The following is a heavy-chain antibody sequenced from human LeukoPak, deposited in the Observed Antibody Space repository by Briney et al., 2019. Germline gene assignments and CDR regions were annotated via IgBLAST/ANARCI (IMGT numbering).Heavy chain of an antibody. CDR3: ARKQDYGDSERASQGVDLLFDY. J-gene: IGHJ4*02. V-gene: IGHV4-59*12. CDR1: GGSMKNYY. CDR2: IHDTRGT. Sequence: SETLSLTCTVSGGSMKNYYWSWIRQPPGKGLEWIGYIHDTRGTNYNPYLKSRVTISVDTSKNQFSLKLSSVTAADTAVYYCARKQDYGDSERASQGVDLLFDYWGQGTPVTVSS. D-gene: IGHD4-17*01.